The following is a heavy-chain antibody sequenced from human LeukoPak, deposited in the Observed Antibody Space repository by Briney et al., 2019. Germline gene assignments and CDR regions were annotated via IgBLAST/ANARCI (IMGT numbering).Heavy chain of an antibody. J-gene: IGHJ3*02. D-gene: IGHD5-18*01. Sequence: ASETLSLTCTVSGGSISSYYWSWIRQPPGKGLEWIGYIYYSGSTNYNPSLKSRVTISVDTSKNQFSLKLSSVTAADTPVYYCARDLTRGYSPGGAFDIWGQGTMVTVSS. CDR3: ARDLTRGYSPGGAFDI. V-gene: IGHV4-59*01. CDR1: GGSISSYY. CDR2: IYYSGST.